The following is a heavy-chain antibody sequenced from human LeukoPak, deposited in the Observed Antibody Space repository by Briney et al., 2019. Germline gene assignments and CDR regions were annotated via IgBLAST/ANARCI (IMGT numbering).Heavy chain of an antibody. Sequence: PGGSLRLSCAASGFTFSLYAMTWVPQAPGKGLEWGSQIIAGTGVAYYAQSVRGRFTISRDDSKSTLYLHMSGLRGEDTAVYYCARDVLDVAAAGWGRPLDRWGQGTRVTVSS. V-gene: IGHV3-23*01. CDR1: GFTFSLYA. J-gene: IGHJ5*02. CDR3: ARDVLDVAAAGWGRPLDR. D-gene: IGHD6-13*01. CDR2: IIAGTGVA.